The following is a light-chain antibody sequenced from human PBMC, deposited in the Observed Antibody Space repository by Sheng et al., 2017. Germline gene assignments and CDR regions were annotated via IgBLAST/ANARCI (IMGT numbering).Light chain of an antibody. Sequence: QSALTQPASVSGSPGQSIAVSCTGSSTDVGGYNYVSWYQHHPGKAPKLIIYDVSLRPSGVSNRFSGSKSDNTASLTISGLQADDEADYYCLSMTSSGTYVFGTGTKVTVL. CDR3: LSMTSSGTYV. CDR2: DVS. V-gene: IGLV2-14*03. CDR1: STDVGGYNY. J-gene: IGLJ1*01.